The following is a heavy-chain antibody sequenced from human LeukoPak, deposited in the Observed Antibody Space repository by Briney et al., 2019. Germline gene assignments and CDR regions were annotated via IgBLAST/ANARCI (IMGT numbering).Heavy chain of an antibody. J-gene: IGHJ4*02. Sequence: SETLSLTCTVSGGSISSSTSHYWGWIRQPPGKGLEWIGEINRSGSTNYNPSLKSRVTISVDTSKNQFSLKLSSVTAADTAVYYCARFGSGWHYFDYWGQGTLVTVSS. V-gene: IGHV4-39*07. CDR3: ARFGSGWHYFDY. CDR1: GGSISSSTSHY. CDR2: INRSGST. D-gene: IGHD6-19*01.